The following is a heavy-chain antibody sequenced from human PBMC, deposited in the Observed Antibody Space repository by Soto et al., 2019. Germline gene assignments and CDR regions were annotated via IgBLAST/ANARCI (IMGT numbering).Heavy chain of an antibody. CDR2: IGSTGSVT. D-gene: IGHD3-22*01. CDR1: GFTFSAYS. V-gene: IGHV3-48*04. CDR3: ARVRRLLLRHHPGGYFDY. Sequence: GGSLRLSCAASGFTFSAYSMNWVRQAPGKGLEWVSFIGSTGSVTHYADSVMGRSTISRDNARNSLYLQMNSLRAEDTAVYYCARVRRLLLRHHPGGYFDYWGQGTLVTVSS. J-gene: IGHJ4*02.